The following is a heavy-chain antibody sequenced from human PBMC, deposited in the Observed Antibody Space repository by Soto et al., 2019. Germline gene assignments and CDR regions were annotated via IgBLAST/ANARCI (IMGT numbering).Heavy chain of an antibody. V-gene: IGHV4-59*01. D-gene: IGHD3-10*01. CDR2: IYYSGST. J-gene: IGHJ5*02. CDR1: GGSISSYY. CDR3: ARCYLYRWFGELGWFDT. Sequence: SETLSLTCTVSGGSISSYYWSWIRQPPGKGLEWIGYIYYSGSTNYNPSLKSRVTISVDTSKNQFSLKLSSVTAADTAVYYCARCYLYRWFGELGWFDTWGQGTLVTVSS.